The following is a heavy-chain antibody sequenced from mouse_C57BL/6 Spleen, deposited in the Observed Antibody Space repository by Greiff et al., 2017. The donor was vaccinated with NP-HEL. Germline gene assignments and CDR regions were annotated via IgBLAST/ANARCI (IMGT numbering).Heavy chain of an antibody. Sequence: QVQLKESGPELVKPGASVKISCKASGYAFSSSWMNWVKQRPGKGLEWIGRIYPGDGDTNYNGKFKGKATLTADKSSSTAYMQLSSLTSEDSAVYFCARGGNPCGMDYWGQGTSVTVSS. D-gene: IGHD2-1*01. CDR1: GYAFSSSW. CDR3: ARGGNPCGMDY. CDR2: IYPGDGDT. J-gene: IGHJ4*01. V-gene: IGHV1-82*01.